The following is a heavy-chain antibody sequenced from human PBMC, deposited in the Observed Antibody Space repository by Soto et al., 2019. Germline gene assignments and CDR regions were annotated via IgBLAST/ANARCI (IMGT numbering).Heavy chain of an antibody. Sequence: QLQLQESGPGLVKPSETLSLTCTVSGGSITSSAYFWAWIRQPPGKGLEWIGSIYYSGSTYYHPSIKSRVTVSVDTSKNQFSLKLSSVTAADTAVYYCARLARFDLYFDYWGQGTLVTVSS. CDR3: ARLARFDLYFDY. V-gene: IGHV4-39*01. D-gene: IGHD3-3*01. CDR2: IYYSGST. CDR1: GGSITSSAYF. J-gene: IGHJ4*02.